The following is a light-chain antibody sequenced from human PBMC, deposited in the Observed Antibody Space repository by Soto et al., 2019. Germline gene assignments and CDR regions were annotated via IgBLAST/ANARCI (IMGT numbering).Light chain of an antibody. V-gene: IGLV2-14*01. CDR3: SSYTSSTPYV. Sequence: QSALTQPASVSGSPGQSITISCTGTSSDVGGYNYVSWYQQHPGKAPKLMIYEVSNRPSGVSNRFSGSKSGNTASLTISGLQAEDEADDSCSSYTSSTPYVFGTGTQLTVL. J-gene: IGLJ1*01. CDR2: EVS. CDR1: SSDVGGYNY.